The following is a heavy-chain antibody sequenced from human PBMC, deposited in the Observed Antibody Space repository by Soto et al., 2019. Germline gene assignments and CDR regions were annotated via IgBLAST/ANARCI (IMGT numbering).Heavy chain of an antibody. J-gene: IGHJ5*02. CDR3: ARVVRIAAAGPGWFDP. D-gene: IGHD6-13*01. CDR1: GGSISSYY. Sequence: PSETLSLTCTVSGGSISSYYWSWIRQPPGKGLEWIGYIYYSGSTNYNPSLKSRVTISVDTSKNQFSLKLSSVTAADTAVYYCARVVRIAAAGPGWFDPWGQGTLVTVSS. CDR2: IYYSGST. V-gene: IGHV4-59*01.